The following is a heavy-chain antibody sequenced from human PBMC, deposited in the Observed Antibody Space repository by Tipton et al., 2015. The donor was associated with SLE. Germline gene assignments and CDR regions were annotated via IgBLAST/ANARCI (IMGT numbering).Heavy chain of an antibody. V-gene: IGHV4-59*01. CDR3: ARELHTYYDFWSGYYTGRYFDN. CDR1: GGSIGSYY. CDR2: IFYGGTA. J-gene: IGHJ4*02. D-gene: IGHD3-3*01. Sequence: LRLSCTVSGGSIGSYYWSWMRQAPGKGLEWIGYIFYGGTANNNPSLKSRVTISVDRSKNQFSLKLNSVTAADTAVYYCARELHTYYDFWSGYYTGRYFDNWGQGTLVTVSS.